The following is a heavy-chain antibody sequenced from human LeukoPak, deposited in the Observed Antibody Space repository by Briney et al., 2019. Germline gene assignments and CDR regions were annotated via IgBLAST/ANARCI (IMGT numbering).Heavy chain of an antibody. D-gene: IGHD5-24*01. CDR2: IYTSGTI. CDR1: GGSVSSFY. Sequence: SETLSLTCNVSGGSVSSFYWSWIRQPAGKGLEWIGLIYTSGTIYYNPSLKSRVTMSVDTSKSQVSLRLSSVTAADTAVFYCARHRAEMATITDDAFDIWGQGTMVTVSS. CDR3: ARHRAEMATITDDAFDI. J-gene: IGHJ3*02. V-gene: IGHV4-4*07.